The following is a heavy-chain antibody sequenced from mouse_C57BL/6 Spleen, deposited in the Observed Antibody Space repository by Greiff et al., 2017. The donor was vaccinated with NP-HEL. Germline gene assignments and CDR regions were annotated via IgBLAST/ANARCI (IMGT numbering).Heavy chain of an antibody. Sequence: DVMLVESGGGLVKPGGSLKLSCAASGFTFSSYAMSWVRQTPEKRLEWVATISDGGSYTYYPDNVKGRFTISRDNAKNNLYLQMSHLKSEDTAMYYCARDLRATGTWFAYWGQGTLVTVSA. CDR3: ARDLRATGTWFAY. CDR1: GFTFSSYA. D-gene: IGHD3-1*01. V-gene: IGHV5-4*01. CDR2: ISDGGSYT. J-gene: IGHJ3*01.